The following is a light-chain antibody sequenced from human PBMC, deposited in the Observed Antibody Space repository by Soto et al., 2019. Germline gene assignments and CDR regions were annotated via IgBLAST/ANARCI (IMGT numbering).Light chain of an antibody. J-gene: IGLJ3*02. CDR1: SSNIGNNY. CDR2: ENN. V-gene: IGLV1-51*02. CDR3: GAWDGSLNAGV. Sequence: QSVLTQPPSVAAAPGQKVTISCSGTSSNIGNNYVSWYQQLPGTAPELLIYENNKRPSGIPDRFSGSKSGTSATLGITGLQTGDEADYYCGAWDGSLNAGVFGGGTQLPS.